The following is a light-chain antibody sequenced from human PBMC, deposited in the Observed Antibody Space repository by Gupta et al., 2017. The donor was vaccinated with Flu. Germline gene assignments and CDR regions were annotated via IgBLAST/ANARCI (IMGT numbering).Light chain of an antibody. CDR1: QGINVY. J-gene: IGKJ1*01. CDR2: AAS. CDR3: QKYENAPWT. Sequence: DTQMTQSPSSLSASVGDRVTITCRASQGINVYLAWYQQKPGKVPKLLIYAASTLQLGVPSRFSGSGSGTDFTLTISSLQPEDVATYYCQKYENAPWTFGQGTKVEIK. V-gene: IGKV1-27*01.